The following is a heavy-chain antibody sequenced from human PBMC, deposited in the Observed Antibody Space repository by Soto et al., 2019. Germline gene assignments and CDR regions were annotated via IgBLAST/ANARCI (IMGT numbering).Heavy chain of an antibody. Sequence: PSETLSLTCTVSGGSISSYYWSWIRQPPGKGLEWIGYLYYSGSTNYNPSLKSRVTISVDKSKNQFSLQLSSVTAADTAVYYCARVTSPYYYDSSGYYFYYDYYGMDVWGEGTTVT. CDR2: LYYSGST. D-gene: IGHD3-22*01. CDR3: ARVTSPYYYDSSGYYFYYDYYGMDV. CDR1: GGSISSYY. J-gene: IGHJ6*01. V-gene: IGHV4-59*01.